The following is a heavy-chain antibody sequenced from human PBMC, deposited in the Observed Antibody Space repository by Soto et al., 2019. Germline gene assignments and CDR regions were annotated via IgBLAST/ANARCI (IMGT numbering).Heavy chain of an antibody. CDR2: ISWNSGSI. Sequence: GGSLRLSCAASGFTFDDYAMHWVRQAPGKGLEWVSGISWNSGSIGYADSVKGRFTISRDNAKNSLYLQMNSLRAEDTALYYCAKDAIGGSVADDYWGQGTLVTVSS. CDR3: AKDAIGGSVADDY. V-gene: IGHV3-9*01. J-gene: IGHJ4*02. CDR1: GFTFDDYA. D-gene: IGHD6-19*01.